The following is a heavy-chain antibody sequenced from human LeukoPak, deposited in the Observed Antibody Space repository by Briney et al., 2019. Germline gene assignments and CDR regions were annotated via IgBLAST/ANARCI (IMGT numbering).Heavy chain of an antibody. J-gene: IGHJ4*02. V-gene: IGHV4-4*09. CDR2: IYTSGST. CDR1: GGSINSYY. D-gene: IGHD3-16*01. CDR3: ARYGITSRGLFDY. Sequence: SETLSLTCTVSGGSINSYYWSWIRQPPGKGLEWIGYIYTSGSTNYNPSLKSRVTISVDTSKNQFSLKLTSVTAADTAVYFCARYGITSRGLFDYWGQGTLVTVSP.